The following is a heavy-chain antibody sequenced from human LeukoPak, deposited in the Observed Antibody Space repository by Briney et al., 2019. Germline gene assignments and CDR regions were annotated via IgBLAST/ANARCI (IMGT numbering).Heavy chain of an antibody. CDR1: GFTFSSYS. CDR3: TRVATD. V-gene: IGHV3-73*01. CDR2: IRSKANSYAT. D-gene: IGHD1-1*01. Sequence: PGGSLRLSCAASGFTFSSYSMNWVRQASGKGLEWVGRIRSKANSYATAYAASVKGRFTISRDDSKNTAYLQMNSLKTEDTAVYYCTRVATDWGQGTLVTVSS. J-gene: IGHJ4*02.